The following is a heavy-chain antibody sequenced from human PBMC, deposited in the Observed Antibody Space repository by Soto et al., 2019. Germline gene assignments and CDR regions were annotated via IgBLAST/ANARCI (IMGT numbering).Heavy chain of an antibody. J-gene: IGHJ6*02. CDR3: ARAAPVGTPRTFYYYYYGMDV. CDR2: INHSGST. V-gene: IGHV4-34*01. Sequence: PSETLSLTCAVYGGSFSGYYWSWIRQPPGKGLEWIGEINHSGSTNYNPSLKSRVTISVDTSKNQFSLKLSSVTAADTAVYYCARAAPVGTPRTFYYYYYGMDVWGQGTTVPVSS. CDR1: GGSFSGYY. D-gene: IGHD1-26*01.